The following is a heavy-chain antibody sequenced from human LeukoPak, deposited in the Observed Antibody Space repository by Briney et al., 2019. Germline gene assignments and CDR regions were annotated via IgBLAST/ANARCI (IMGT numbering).Heavy chain of an antibody. Sequence: GGSLRLSYAASGFTFRTYAMNWVRQAPGKGLEWVSTITYDSDYIYYTDSVKGRFTISRDNAKKSLYLQMNSLRADDTAVYYCARYGVSSSRSYIDYWGQGTLVTVSS. CDR3: ARYGVSSSRSYIDY. CDR1: GFTFRTYA. D-gene: IGHD2-2*01. V-gene: IGHV3-21*01. CDR2: ITYDSDYI. J-gene: IGHJ4*02.